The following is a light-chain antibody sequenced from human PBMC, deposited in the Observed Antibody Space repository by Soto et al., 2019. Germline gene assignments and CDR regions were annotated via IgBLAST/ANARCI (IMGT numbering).Light chain of an antibody. Sequence: AIQLTQSPSSLSASVGDRVTITCRASQGISSAFAWYQQKPGKVPKLLIYDASSLQSGVTSRFSGSQSGTDFTLTISSLQPEDFATYYCQQFDTYPLTFGQGTRLEI. V-gene: IGKV1-13*02. CDR2: DAS. CDR3: QQFDTYPLT. CDR1: QGISSA. J-gene: IGKJ5*01.